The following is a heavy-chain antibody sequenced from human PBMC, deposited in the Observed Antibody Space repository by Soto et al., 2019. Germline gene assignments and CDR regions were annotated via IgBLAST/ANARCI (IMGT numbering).Heavy chain of an antibody. CDR3: ATTYHLNWNDPDYFDY. V-gene: IGHV4-59*01. Sequence: PSETLSLTCTVSGGSISSYYWSWIRQPPGKGLEWIGYIYYSGSTNYNPSLKSRVTISVDTSKNQFSLKLSSVTAADTAVYYCATTYHLNWNDPDYFDYWGQGTLVTVSS. CDR1: GGSISSYY. J-gene: IGHJ4*02. D-gene: IGHD1-20*01. CDR2: IYYSGST.